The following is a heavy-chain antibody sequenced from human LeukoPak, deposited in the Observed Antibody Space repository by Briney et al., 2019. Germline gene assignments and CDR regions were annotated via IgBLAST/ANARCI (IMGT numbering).Heavy chain of an antibody. CDR3: ARVDGADILTGYYLGGMDV. J-gene: IGHJ6*02. CDR2: IYSGGST. CDR1: GFTVSSNY. Sequence: GGSLRLSCAASGFTVSSNYMSWVRRAPGKGLEWVSVIYSGGSTYYADSVKGRFTISRDNSKNTLYLQMNSLRAEDTAVYYCARVDGADILTGYYLGGMDVWGQGTTVTVSS. D-gene: IGHD3-9*01. V-gene: IGHV3-53*01.